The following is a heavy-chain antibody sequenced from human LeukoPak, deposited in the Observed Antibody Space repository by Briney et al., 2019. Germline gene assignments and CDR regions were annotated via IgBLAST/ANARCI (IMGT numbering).Heavy chain of an antibody. CDR3: ARDGVRDGLYFDR. CDR1: GFTFSSYS. Sequence: GGSLRLSCAASGFTFSSYSMNWVRQAPGKGLEWVANIKQDGSEKYYVDSVKGRFTISRDNAKNSLYLQMNSLRDEDTAVYSCARDGVRDGLYFDRWGQGTLVTVSS. J-gene: IGHJ4*02. CDR2: IKQDGSEK. V-gene: IGHV3-7*01. D-gene: IGHD5-24*01.